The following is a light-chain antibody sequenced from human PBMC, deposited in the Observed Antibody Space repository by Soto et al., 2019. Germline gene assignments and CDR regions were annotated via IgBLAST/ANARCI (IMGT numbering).Light chain of an antibody. V-gene: IGKV1-5*01. CDR2: DAS. Sequence: DIQMTQSPSTLSASVGDRVTITCRASQSISSWLAWYQQKPGKAPKLLIYDASSLESGVPSRFSGSGSGTEFTLTISSLQPDDFASYSCQQYNRYSYTFGQGTKLEIK. CDR3: QQYNRYSYT. CDR1: QSISSW. J-gene: IGKJ2*01.